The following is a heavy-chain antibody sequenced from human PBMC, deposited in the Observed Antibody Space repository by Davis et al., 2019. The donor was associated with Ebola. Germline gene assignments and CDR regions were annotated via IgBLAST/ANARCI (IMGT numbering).Heavy chain of an antibody. D-gene: IGHD5-18*01. J-gene: IGHJ6*02. Sequence: GESLKISCAASGFTFSSYAVHWVRQAPGKGLEWVAVISYDGSNKYYADSVKGRFTISRDNSKNTLYLQMNSLRAENTAVYYCAREDRGYSYGYLGYYYYYGMDVWGQGTTVTVSS. CDR3: AREDRGYSYGYLGYYYYYGMDV. CDR1: GFTFSSYA. CDR2: ISYDGSNK. V-gene: IGHV3-30-3*01.